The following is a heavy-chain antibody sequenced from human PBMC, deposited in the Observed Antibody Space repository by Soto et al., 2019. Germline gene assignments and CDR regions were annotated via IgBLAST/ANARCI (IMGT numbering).Heavy chain of an antibody. Sequence: PGGSLRLSCAASGFTFSSYSMNWVRQAPGKGLEWVSYISSSSSTIYYADSVKGRFTISRDNAKNSLYLQMNSLRDEDTAVYYCARDPPSSAYYDPKGSYYYYGMDVWGQGTTVTVSS. CDR2: ISSSSSTI. V-gene: IGHV3-48*02. J-gene: IGHJ6*02. CDR3: ARDPPSSAYYDPKGSYYYYGMDV. D-gene: IGHD3-3*01. CDR1: GFTFSSYS.